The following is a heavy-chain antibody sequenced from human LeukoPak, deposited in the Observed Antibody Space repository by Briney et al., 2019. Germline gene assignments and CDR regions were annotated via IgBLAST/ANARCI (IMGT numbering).Heavy chain of an antibody. J-gene: IGHJ5*02. V-gene: IGHV4-59*11. Sequence: PSETLSLTCSVSGGSISSHYWSWIRQPPPKGLPGVGWVYDSASTNYNPSPKSRVTISVDTSKNQFSLKLSSVTAADTAVYYCARSPGGVWPVRGKNWFDPWGQGTLVTVSS. CDR3: ARSPGGVWPVRGKNWFDP. CDR1: GGSISSHY. D-gene: IGHD2-8*02. CDR2: VYDSAST.